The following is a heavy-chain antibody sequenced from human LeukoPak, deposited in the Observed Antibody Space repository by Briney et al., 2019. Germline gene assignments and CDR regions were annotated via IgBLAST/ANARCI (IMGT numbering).Heavy chain of an antibody. CDR2: IYSGGST. V-gene: IGHV3-53*01. Sequence: GGSLRLSCATSGFTVSSNYMSWVRQAPGKGLEWVSVIYSGGSTYYADSVKGRFTISRDNAKNSLYLQMNSLRAEDTAVYYCARCMVAPGDFDYWGQGTLVTVSS. J-gene: IGHJ4*02. CDR3: ARCMVAPGDFDY. D-gene: IGHD5-12*01. CDR1: GFTVSSNY.